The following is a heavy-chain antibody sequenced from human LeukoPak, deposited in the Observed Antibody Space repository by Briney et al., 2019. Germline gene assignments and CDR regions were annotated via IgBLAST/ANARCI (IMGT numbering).Heavy chain of an antibody. D-gene: IGHD3-3*01. CDR1: GGSISSSSYY. J-gene: IGHJ5*02. Sequence: SETLSLTCTVSGGSISSSSYYWGWIRQPPGKGLEWIGSIYYSGSTYYNPSLKSRVTISADTSTNQFSLRLSSVTAADTAVYYCARGGWGDNSWSGPTINWVDPWGQGTLVTVSS. V-gene: IGHV4-39*07. CDR3: ARGGWGDNSWSGPTINWVDP. CDR2: IYYSGST.